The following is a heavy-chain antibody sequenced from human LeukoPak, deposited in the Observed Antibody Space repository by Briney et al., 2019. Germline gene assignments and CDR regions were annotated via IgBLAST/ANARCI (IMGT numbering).Heavy chain of an antibody. D-gene: IGHD3-10*01. Sequence: ESGGSLRLSCAASGFTFRSYAMSWVRQAPGKGLEWVSGISDSGSKTDYAGSVKGRFSISRDNSRNTLYLQMKSLRAEDTAVYYCAKERGPMVRGAAENWGQGTLVTVSS. J-gene: IGHJ4*02. CDR1: GFTFRSYA. V-gene: IGHV3-23*01. CDR2: ISDSGSKT. CDR3: AKERGPMVRGAAEN.